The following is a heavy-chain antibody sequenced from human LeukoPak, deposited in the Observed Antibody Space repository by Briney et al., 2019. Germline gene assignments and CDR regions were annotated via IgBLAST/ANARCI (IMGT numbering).Heavy chain of an antibody. CDR1: GYTFTGYY. J-gene: IGHJ4*02. Sequence: ASVKVSCKASGYTFTGYYMRWVRQATGQGLEWMGWINPNSGGTNYAQKFQGRVTMTRDTSISTAYMELSRLRSDDTAVYYCARSSGGSVLLGDYWGQGTLVTVSS. V-gene: IGHV1-2*02. CDR3: ARSSGGSVLLGDY. CDR2: INPNSGGT. D-gene: IGHD3-16*01.